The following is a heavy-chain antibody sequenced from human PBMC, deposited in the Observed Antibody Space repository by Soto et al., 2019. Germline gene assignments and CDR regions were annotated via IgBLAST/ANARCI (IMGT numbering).Heavy chain of an antibody. CDR3: ARDGRRGFGELSDAFDI. Sequence: QVQLVQSGAEVKKPGASVKVSCKASGYTFTGYYMHWVRQAPGQGLEWMGWINPNSGGTNYAQKFQGWVTMTRETSISTAYMELSRLRSDDTAVYYCARDGRRGFGELSDAFDIWGQGTMVTVSS. CDR1: GYTFTGYY. CDR2: INPNSGGT. J-gene: IGHJ3*02. D-gene: IGHD3-10*01. V-gene: IGHV1-2*04.